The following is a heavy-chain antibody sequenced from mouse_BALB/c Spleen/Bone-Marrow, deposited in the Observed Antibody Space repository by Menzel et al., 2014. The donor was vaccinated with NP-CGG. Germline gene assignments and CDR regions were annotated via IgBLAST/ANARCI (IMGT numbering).Heavy chain of an antibody. Sequence: QVQLKQSGPGLVAPSQSLSITCTVSGFSLTSYGVHWVRQPPGKGLEWLGVIWAGGSTNYNSAHMSRLSINKDNSKSQVFLKMNSLQTDDTAMYCCARDRGRNFYAMDYWGLGTSVTVSS. CDR2: IWAGGST. CDR1: GFSLTSYG. V-gene: IGHV2-9*02. CDR3: ARDRGRNFYAMDY. J-gene: IGHJ4*01. D-gene: IGHD2-1*01.